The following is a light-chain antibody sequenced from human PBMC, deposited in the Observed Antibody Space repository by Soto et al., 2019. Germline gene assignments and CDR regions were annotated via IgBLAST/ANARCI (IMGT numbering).Light chain of an antibody. CDR3: YSYTTSSTYV. Sequence: ALTQPASVSGSPGQSITISCTGTSSDVGGYNYVSWYQQHPAKVPKLMIYHVSNRPSGVSDRFSGSKSGNTASLTISGLQAEDEGDYYCYSYTTSSTYVFGTGTKVTVL. J-gene: IGLJ1*01. CDR2: HVS. CDR1: SSDVGGYNY. V-gene: IGLV2-14*01.